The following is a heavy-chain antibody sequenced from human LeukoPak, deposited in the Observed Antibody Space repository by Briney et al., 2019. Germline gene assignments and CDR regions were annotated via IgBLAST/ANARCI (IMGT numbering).Heavy chain of an antibody. D-gene: IGHD5-18*01. V-gene: IGHV3-30*18. CDR3: AKVRETDTAMAIYYYYYGMDV. CDR2: ISYDGSNK. Sequence: GGSLRLSCAASGFTFSSYGMHWVRQAPGKGLEWVAVISYDGSNKYYADSVKGRFTISRDNSKNTLYLQMNSLRAEDTAVYYCAKVRETDTAMAIYYYYYGMDVWGQGTTATVSS. CDR1: GFTFSSYG. J-gene: IGHJ6*02.